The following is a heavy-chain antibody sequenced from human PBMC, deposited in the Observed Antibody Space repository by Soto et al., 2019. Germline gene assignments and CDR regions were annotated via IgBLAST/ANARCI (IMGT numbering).Heavy chain of an antibody. CDR1: GGTFSNYV. CDR2: VIPMFGLS. J-gene: IGHJ4*02. Sequence: QVQLVQSGAAVKRPGSSVKVFCKASGGTFSNYVMSWVRQAPGQGLEWMGGVIPMFGLSSYAQKLQGRVTITADESTNTVYLDLNSLESEDTAVYYCARGLGDYVWVNYRHFDLWGQGTLVTVSS. CDR3: ARGLGDYVWVNYRHFDL. D-gene: IGHD3-16*02. V-gene: IGHV1-69*01.